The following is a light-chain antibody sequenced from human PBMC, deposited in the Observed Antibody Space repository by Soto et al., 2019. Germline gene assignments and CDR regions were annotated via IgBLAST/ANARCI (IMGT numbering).Light chain of an antibody. CDR3: QQYERYPLT. V-gene: IGKV1-5*03. Sequence: DIQMTQSPSTLSASVGDRVIITCRASQSVSGWLAWYRQKPGKAPELLIYSASTLETGVPSRFSGSGSGTDVTLTVSSLQREDFATYYCQQYERYPLTFGGGTKVEIK. J-gene: IGKJ4*01. CDR2: SAS. CDR1: QSVSGW.